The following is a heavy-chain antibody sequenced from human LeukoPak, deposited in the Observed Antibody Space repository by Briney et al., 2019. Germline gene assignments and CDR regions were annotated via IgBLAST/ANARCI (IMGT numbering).Heavy chain of an antibody. CDR3: ARFPIVGATTYLDY. V-gene: IGHV1-69*13. J-gene: IGHJ4*02. CDR1: GGTFSSYA. Sequence: SVKVSCKASGGTFSSYAISWVRQAPGQGLEWVGGIIPIFGTANYAQKFQGRVTITADESTSTAYMELSSLRSEDTAVYYCARFPIVGATTYLDYWGQGTLVTVSS. CDR2: IIPIFGTA. D-gene: IGHD1-26*01.